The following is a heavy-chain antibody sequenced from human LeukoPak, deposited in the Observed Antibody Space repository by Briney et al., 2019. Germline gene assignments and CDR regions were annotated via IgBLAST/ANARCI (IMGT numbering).Heavy chain of an antibody. Sequence: PGGSLRLSCVASGFTFTSHGMHWVRQAPGKGLEWVAIIWYDGSKTYYADSAKGRFTISRDDSRNTLYLQMNSLRAEDTAVYYCAKRRAVDLVVVAATDYWGQGTLVTVSS. D-gene: IGHD2-15*01. J-gene: IGHJ4*02. V-gene: IGHV3-33*06. CDR3: AKRRAVDLVVVAATDY. CDR1: GFTFTSHG. CDR2: IWYDGSKT.